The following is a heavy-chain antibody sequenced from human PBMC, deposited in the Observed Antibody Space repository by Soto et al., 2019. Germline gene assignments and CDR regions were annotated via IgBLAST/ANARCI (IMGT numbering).Heavy chain of an antibody. CDR1: GYTFTSYA. Sequence: ASVKVSCKASGYTFTSYAMHWVRQAPGQRLEWMGWINAGNGNTKYSQKFQGRVTITRDTSASTAYMELSSLRSEDTALYYCVKDSGVWGSSRPHDSFDIWGQGTMVTVSS. V-gene: IGHV1-3*01. D-gene: IGHD3-16*02. CDR2: INAGNGNT. CDR3: VKDSGVWGSSRPHDSFDI. J-gene: IGHJ3*02.